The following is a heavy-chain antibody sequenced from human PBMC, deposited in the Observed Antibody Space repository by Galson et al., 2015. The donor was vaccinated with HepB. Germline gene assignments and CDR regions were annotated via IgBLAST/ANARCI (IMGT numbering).Heavy chain of an antibody. J-gene: IGHJ4*02. CDR3: AADPESSGCDY. Sequence: VKVSCKASGYTFTHHYMHWMRQAPGKGLEWLGLVDPADGETRYAEKFQGRLIITADTPRDTAYMELSSLTSDDTAVYYCAADPESSGCDYWGQGTLVTVSS. CDR1: GYTFTHHY. D-gene: IGHD6-19*01. V-gene: IGHV1-69-2*01. CDR2: VDPADGET.